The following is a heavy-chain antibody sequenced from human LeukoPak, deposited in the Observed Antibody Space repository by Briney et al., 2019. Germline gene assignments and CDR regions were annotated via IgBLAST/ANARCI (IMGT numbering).Heavy chain of an antibody. CDR2: AYYTGST. Sequence: SETLSLTCTVSGGSISSYYWSWVRQPPGKGLEWIGFAYYTGSTNYSPSLKSRVTISVDTSKNHFSLNLSSVTAADTAVYYCARRSSGWYGRWYAPWGQGTLVTVSS. D-gene: IGHD6-19*01. J-gene: IGHJ5*02. CDR3: ARRSSGWYGRWYAP. V-gene: IGHV4-59*08. CDR1: GGSISSYY.